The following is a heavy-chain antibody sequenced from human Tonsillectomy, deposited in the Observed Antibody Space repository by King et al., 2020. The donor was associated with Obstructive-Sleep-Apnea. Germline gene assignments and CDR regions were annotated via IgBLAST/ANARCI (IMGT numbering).Heavy chain of an antibody. CDR3: ARDGSVGWFDS. J-gene: IGHJ5*01. D-gene: IGHD2-15*01. CDR2: LYTSGCP. V-gene: IGHV4-4*07. CDR1: GVPINSYF. Sequence: QLQESGPGLVKPSETLSLTCTVSGVPINSYFWSWIRQPAGKGLEWVGRLYTSGCPHYNPSLKSRVTLSVDTSKNQFSLKLSSVTAAAPPVYYCARDGSVGWFDSWGQGTLVTVSS.